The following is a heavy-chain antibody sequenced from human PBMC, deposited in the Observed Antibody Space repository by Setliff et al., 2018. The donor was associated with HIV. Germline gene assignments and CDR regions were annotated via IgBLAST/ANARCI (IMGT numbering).Heavy chain of an antibody. V-gene: IGHV4-31*03. D-gene: IGHD3-3*01. CDR2: YYYSGFT. J-gene: IGHJ2*01. CDR1: GGSITSSLYY. CDR3: ARGVGEYYNFWSGYPAWYFDL. Sequence: SETLSLTCTVSGGSITSSLYYWTWIRQHPGKGLEWIGYYYYSGFTYYNPSLKSRVTISVDTSKNQFSLKLSSVTAADTAVYYCARGVGEYYNFWSGYPAWYFDLWGRGTLVTVSS.